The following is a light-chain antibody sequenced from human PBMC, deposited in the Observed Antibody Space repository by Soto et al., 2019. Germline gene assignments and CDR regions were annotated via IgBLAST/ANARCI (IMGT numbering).Light chain of an antibody. V-gene: IGLV3-21*04. CDR1: RIGSKS. CDR3: QVWDTSSDHHYV. J-gene: IGLJ1*01. Sequence: SYELTQTPSVSVAPGETATITCGGERIGSKSVHWYQQRPGQAPVLVISFDSDRPSGIPERFSGSNSGNTAILAISRVEAGDEADYFCQVWDTSSDHHYVFGPGTKLTDL. CDR2: FDS.